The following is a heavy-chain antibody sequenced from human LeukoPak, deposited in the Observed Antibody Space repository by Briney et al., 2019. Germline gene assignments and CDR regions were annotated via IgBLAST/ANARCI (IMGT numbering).Heavy chain of an antibody. D-gene: IGHD5-12*01. J-gene: IGHJ4*02. CDR2: ISSSGTT. CDR1: SGSISSGDYY. CDR3: AGVGNGGYGGFDY. V-gene: IGHV4-30-4*01. Sequence: SETLSLTCTVSSGSISSGDYYWSWIRQPPGKGLECIGYISSSGTTYYNPSLRSRITISVDSSKSQFSLNLSSVTASDTAVYYCAGVGNGGYGGFDYWGQGTLVTVSS.